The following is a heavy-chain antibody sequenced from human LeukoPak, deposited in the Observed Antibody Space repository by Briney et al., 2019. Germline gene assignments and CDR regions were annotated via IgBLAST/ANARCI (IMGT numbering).Heavy chain of an antibody. Sequence: SETLSLTCAVYGGSFSGYYWSWIRQPPGKGLEWIGEINHSGSTNYNPSLKSRVTISVDTSKNQFSLKLSSVTAADTAAYYCAREVVAAPGTVDYWGREPWSPSPQ. D-gene: IGHD6-13*01. CDR1: GGSFSGYY. V-gene: IGHV4-34*01. CDR2: INHSGST. CDR3: AREVVAAPGTVDY. J-gene: IGHJ4*02.